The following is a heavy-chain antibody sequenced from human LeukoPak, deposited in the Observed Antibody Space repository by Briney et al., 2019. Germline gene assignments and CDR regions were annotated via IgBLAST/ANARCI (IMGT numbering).Heavy chain of an antibody. CDR1: GFTFSSYG. D-gene: IGHD3-10*01. V-gene: IGHV3-30*18. Sequence: GGSLRLSCAASGFTFSSYGMHWVRQAPGKGLEWVAAISYDGSNKYYADSVKGRFTISRDNSKNTLYLQMNSLRAEDTAVYYCAKDLWDYYGSGSTFDYWGQGTLVTVSS. CDR3: AKDLWDYYGSGSTFDY. J-gene: IGHJ4*02. CDR2: ISYDGSNK.